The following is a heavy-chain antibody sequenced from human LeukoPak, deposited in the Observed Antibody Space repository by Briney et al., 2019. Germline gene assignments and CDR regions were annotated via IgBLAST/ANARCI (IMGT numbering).Heavy chain of an antibody. V-gene: IGHV3-20*04. CDR1: GFTFDDHG. D-gene: IGHD1-1*01. CDR2: INWNGGST. J-gene: IGHJ6*03. Sequence: GGSLRLSCAASGFTFDDHGMTWVRQVPGKGLEWVSGINWNGGSTDYADSVKGRFTVSRDNAKNSLYLQMNSLRVEDTALYYCARYLEATETTWHYMDVWGKGTTVIVSS. CDR3: ARYLEATETTWHYMDV.